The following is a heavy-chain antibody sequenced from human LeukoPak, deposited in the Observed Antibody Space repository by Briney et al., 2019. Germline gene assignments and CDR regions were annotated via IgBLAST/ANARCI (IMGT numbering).Heavy chain of an antibody. CDR1: GYTFTSYY. D-gene: IGHD5-12*01. V-gene: IGHV1-46*01. CDR2: INPSGGST. J-gene: IGHJ6*02. CDR3: ALGGYSGYEIYYYYGMDV. Sequence: ASVKVSCKASGYTFTSYYMHWVRQAPGQGLEWMGIINPSGGSTSYAQKFQGRVTMTRDTSTSTVYMELSSLRSEDTAVYYCALGGYSGYEIYYYYGMDVWGQGTTVTVSS.